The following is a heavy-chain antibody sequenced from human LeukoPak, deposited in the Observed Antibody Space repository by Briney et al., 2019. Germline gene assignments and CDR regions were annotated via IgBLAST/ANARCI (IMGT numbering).Heavy chain of an antibody. D-gene: IGHD6-19*01. J-gene: IGHJ3*02. V-gene: IGHV4-59*12. CDR2: IYYSGST. Sequence: SETLSLTCTVSGGSISSYYWSWIRQPPGKGLGWIGYIYYSGSTNYNPSLKSRVTISVDKSKNQFSLKLSSVTAADTAVYYCARDAVAVSLGGDAFDIWGQGTMVTVSS. CDR3: ARDAVAVSLGGDAFDI. CDR1: GGSISSYY.